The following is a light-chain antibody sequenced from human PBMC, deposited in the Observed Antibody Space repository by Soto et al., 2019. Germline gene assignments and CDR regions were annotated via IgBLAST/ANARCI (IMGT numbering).Light chain of an antibody. V-gene: IGKV3D-15*01. CDR2: YIS. Sequence: EIVMTQSPATLSVSPGERASLSCRASQSAGNFLARYQQKTGQAPRLLVYYISTRATGIPARFSCSGSGTEFTLTVNSLQSEASAVYYCQQHNQWPITFGQGTRLEIK. CDR3: QQHNQWPIT. J-gene: IGKJ5*01. CDR1: QSAGNF.